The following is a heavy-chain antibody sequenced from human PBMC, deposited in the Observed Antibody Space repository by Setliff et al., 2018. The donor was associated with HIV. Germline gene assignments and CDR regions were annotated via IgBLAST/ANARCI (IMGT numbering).Heavy chain of an antibody. CDR1: GLTFNNAW. D-gene: IGHD2-8*01. CDR2: ISYDGSNK. CDR3: AKERGSWSGVGAARRAFDI. J-gene: IGHJ3*02. V-gene: IGHV3-30*18. Sequence: PGGSLRLSCTASGLTFNNAWMSWVRQAPGKGLEWVAVISYDGSNKYYADPVKGRFTISRDNSKNTLHLQMNSLRAEDTAVYYCAKERGSWSGVGAARRAFDIWGQGTMVTVSS.